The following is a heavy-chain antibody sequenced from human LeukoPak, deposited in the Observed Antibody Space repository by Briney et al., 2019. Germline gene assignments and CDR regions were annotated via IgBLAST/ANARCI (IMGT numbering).Heavy chain of an antibody. CDR3: ARGGATSGCDY. CDR1: GGSISSYY. D-gene: IGHD1-26*01. CDR2: IYYSGST. J-gene: IGHJ4*02. V-gene: IGHV4-59*01. Sequence: SETLSLTCTVSGGSISSYYWSWIRQPPGKGLEWIGYIYYSGSTNYNPSLKSRVTISVDTSKNQFSLKLSSVTAADTAVYYCARGGATSGCDYWGQGTLVTVSS.